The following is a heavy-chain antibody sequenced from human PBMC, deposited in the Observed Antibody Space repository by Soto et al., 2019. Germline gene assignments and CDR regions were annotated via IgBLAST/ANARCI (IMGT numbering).Heavy chain of an antibody. V-gene: IGHV1-69*06. J-gene: IGHJ4*02. Sequence: QERLVQSGAEVRKPGSSVKVSCKVTGGTSTRSAINWVRQAPGQGLEWRGGIVPMFGTSKYAQKFQGRVTITADTSTNIAYMELRSLRSEDTAVYYCNRGSEYDFWSGYLWGQGTLVSVSS. CDR1: GGTSTRSA. D-gene: IGHD3-3*01. CDR2: IVPMFGTS. CDR3: NRGSEYDFWSGYL.